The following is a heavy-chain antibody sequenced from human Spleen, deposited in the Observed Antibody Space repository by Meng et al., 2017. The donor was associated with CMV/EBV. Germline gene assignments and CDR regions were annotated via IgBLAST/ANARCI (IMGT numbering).Heavy chain of an antibody. J-gene: IGHJ4*02. CDR3: ATQKSFRHDY. CDR2: IKQDGSDK. V-gene: IGHV3-7*01. Sequence: GGSLRLSCAVSGFTFRSYWMSWVRQAPGKGLEWVANIKQDGSDKYYVDSVKGRFTISRDNAKNSLYLQMNSLRAEDTAVYYCATQKSFRHDYWGRGTLVTVSS. CDR1: GFTFRSYW.